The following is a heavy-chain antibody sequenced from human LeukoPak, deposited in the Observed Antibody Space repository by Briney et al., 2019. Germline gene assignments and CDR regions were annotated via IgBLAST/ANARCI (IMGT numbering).Heavy chain of an antibody. D-gene: IGHD3-22*01. CDR2: INPNSGGT. CDR3: ARVKSYYYDTSDKDAFDI. CDR1: GYTFTGYY. J-gene: IGHJ3*02. Sequence: APVKVSCKASGYTFTGYYMHWVRQAPGQGLEWMGWINPNSGGTNYAQKFQGRVTMTRDTSISTAYMELSSLRSEDTAVYYCARVKSYYYDTSDKDAFDIWGQGTMVTVSS. V-gene: IGHV1-2*02.